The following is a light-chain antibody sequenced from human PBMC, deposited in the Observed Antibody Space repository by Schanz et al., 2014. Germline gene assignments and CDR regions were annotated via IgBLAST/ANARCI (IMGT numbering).Light chain of an antibody. CDR3: AAWDDSLNGHVV. V-gene: IGLV1-44*01. CDR2: TSD. CDR1: SSNIGSNP. Sequence: HSVLTQPPSASGTPGQRVTISCSGSSSNIGSNPVNWYQQLPRAAPTLLIYTSDQRPSGVPDRFSGSKSGTSASLAISGLQSEDEAHYYCAAWDDSLNGHVVFGGGTKLTVL. J-gene: IGLJ2*01.